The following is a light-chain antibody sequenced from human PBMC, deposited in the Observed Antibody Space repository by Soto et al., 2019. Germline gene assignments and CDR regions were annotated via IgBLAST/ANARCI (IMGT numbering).Light chain of an antibody. J-gene: IGKJ3*01. CDR2: AAS. V-gene: IGKV1-39*01. CDR3: QQSYSTPCT. Sequence: DIPMTQSPSSLSASVGDSVTITCRASQSISNYLNWYQQKPGKAPKLLVYAASSLQSGVPSRFSGSGSGTDFTLTISSLQPEEFANYYCQQSYSTPCTFGPGTKVDIK. CDR1: QSISNY.